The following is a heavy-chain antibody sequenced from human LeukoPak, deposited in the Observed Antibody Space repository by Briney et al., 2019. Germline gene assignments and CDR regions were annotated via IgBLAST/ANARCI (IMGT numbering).Heavy chain of an antibody. CDR3: AKDPEQQLVLAVGMDV. CDR2: ISYDGSNK. D-gene: IGHD6-13*01. V-gene: IGHV3-30*18. CDR1: GFTFSSYA. Sequence: PGGSLRLSCAASGFTFSSYAMHWVRQAPGKGLEWVAVISYDGSNKYYADSVKGRFTISRDNSKNTLYLQMNSLRAEDTAVYYCAKDPEQQLVLAVGMDVWGQGTTVTVSS. J-gene: IGHJ6*02.